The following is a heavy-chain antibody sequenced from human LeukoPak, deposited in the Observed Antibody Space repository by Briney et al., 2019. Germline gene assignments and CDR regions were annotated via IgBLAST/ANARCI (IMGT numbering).Heavy chain of an antibody. D-gene: IGHD4-23*01. CDR3: ARLDYGGILHSYYYYGMDV. J-gene: IGHJ6*02. CDR1: GGXISSYY. CDR2: IYYSGST. Sequence: SETLSLTCTVSGGXISSYYCSWIRQPPGKGLEWIGYIYYSGSTNYNPSLTSRVTISVDTSKNQFSLELSSVTAADTAVYYRARLDYGGILHSYYYYGMDVWGQGTTVTVSS. V-gene: IGHV4-59*01.